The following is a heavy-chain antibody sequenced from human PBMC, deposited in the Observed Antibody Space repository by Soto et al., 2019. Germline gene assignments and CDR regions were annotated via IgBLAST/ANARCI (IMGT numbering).Heavy chain of an antibody. CDR1: GFTFTSYG. CDR2: ISYDGSNK. J-gene: IGHJ6*02. D-gene: IGHD6-6*01. CDR3: AKDGHYSSSLVYYYGMDV. Sequence: GGSLRLSCAASGFTFTSYGMHWVRQAPGKGLEWVAVISYDGSNKYYADSVKGRFTISRDNSKNTLYLQMNSLRAEHTAVYYCAKDGHYSSSLVYYYGMDVWGQGTTVTVSS. V-gene: IGHV3-30*18.